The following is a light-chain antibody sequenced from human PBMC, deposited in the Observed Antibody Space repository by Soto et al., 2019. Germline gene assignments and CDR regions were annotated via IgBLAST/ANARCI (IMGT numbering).Light chain of an antibody. Sequence: EMVMTQSPATLSVSLGERATLSCRASQSFSSNLAWYQQKPGQAPRLLIYGASTRATGIPARFSGSGSGTEFTLTISSLQSEDFGVYYCQQYNNWPWTFGQGTKVEIK. CDR3: QQYNNWPWT. J-gene: IGKJ1*01. V-gene: IGKV3-15*01. CDR2: GAS. CDR1: QSFSSN.